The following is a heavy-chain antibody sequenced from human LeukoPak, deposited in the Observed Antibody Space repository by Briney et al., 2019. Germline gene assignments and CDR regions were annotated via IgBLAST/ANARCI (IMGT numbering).Heavy chain of an antibody. D-gene: IGHD7-27*01. CDR2: ITTSDGNT. J-gene: IGHJ4*02. V-gene: IGHV3-23*01. CDR1: GFTFSSYT. CDR3: AKDGGLWVSAHWGDS. Sequence: PGGSLRLSCAASGFTFSSYTMSWVRQAPGKGLEWVSTITTSDGNTYYADSVKGRFTVSRDNSKNTLFLQMNSLRAEDTAVYYCAKDGGLWVSAHWGDSWGRATLVTVSS.